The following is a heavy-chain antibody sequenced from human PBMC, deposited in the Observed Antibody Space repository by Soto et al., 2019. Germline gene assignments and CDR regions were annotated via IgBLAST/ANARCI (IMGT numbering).Heavy chain of an antibody. J-gene: IGHJ4*02. D-gene: IGHD5-18*01. CDR3: AHLPWKQLWPRAPVVN. CDR2: IFWDDDK. CDR1: GFSLSPSGVG. Sequence: SGPTLVNPTQTLTLTCTFSGFSLSPSGVGVGWIRQPPGKALEWLGIIFWDDDKRYRPSLRSRLTITKDTSKNQLVLTMTNMDPVDTATYYCAHLPWKQLWPRAPVVNWGQGTPVTVSS. V-gene: IGHV2-5*02.